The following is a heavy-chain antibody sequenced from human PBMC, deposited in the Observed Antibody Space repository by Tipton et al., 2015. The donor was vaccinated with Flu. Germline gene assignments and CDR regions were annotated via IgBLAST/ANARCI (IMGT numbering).Heavy chain of an antibody. CDR2: TFHSGTT. CDR1: GGSFSGYY. CDR3: ARAPGRPCSANACPNWFDP. D-gene: IGHD2-15*01. J-gene: IGHJ5*02. V-gene: IGHV4-34*12. Sequence: TLSLTCALYGGSFSGYYWSWIRQPPGKGLEWIGSTFHSGTTYYNPSLKSRVTISVDTSKNQFSLKMSSVTAADTAVYYCARAPGRPCSANACPNWFDPCGQGTLVTVSS.